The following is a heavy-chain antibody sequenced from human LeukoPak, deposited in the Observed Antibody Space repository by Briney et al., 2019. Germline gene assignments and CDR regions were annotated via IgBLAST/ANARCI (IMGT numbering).Heavy chain of an antibody. J-gene: IGHJ5*02. CDR1: GGSISSSNW. CDR3: ARDGAELLWFGELWSWSDP. V-gene: IGHV4-4*02. CDR2: IYHSGST. Sequence: TASETLSLTCAVSGGSISSSNWWSWVRQPPGKGLEWIGEIYHSGSTNYNPSLKSRVTISVDKSKNQFSLKLSSVTAADTAVYYCARDGAELLWFGELWSWSDPWGQGTLVTVSS. D-gene: IGHD3-10*01.